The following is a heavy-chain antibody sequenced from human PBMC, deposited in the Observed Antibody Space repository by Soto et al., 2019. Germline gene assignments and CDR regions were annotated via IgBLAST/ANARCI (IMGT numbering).Heavy chain of an antibody. CDR2: IYYSGST. D-gene: IGHD5-12*01. CDR3: ARRYGGYDLFYYYGMDV. J-gene: IGHJ6*02. V-gene: IGHV4-39*01. Sequence: SETLSLTCTVSGGSISSSSSYWGWIRQPPGKGLEWIGSIYYSGSTYYNPSLKSRVTISVDTSKNQFSLKLSSVTAADTAVYYCARRYGGYDLFYYYGMDVWGQGTTVTVSS. CDR1: GGSISSSSSY.